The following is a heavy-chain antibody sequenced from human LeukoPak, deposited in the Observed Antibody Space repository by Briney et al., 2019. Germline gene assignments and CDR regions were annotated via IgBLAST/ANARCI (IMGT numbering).Heavy chain of an antibody. CDR2: ISGVGASYI. CDR3: ARDNGHRYDFLRVKWYFDL. CDR1: EFALERYT. Sequence: GGSLRLSCEVSEFALERYTMSWVRQAPGKGLEWVSSISGVGASYIFYADSVKGRFTISRDNARNSLYLQMDSLKVEDTALYYCARDNGHRYDFLRVKWYFDLWGRGTLVSVSS. D-gene: IGHD3-3*01. V-gene: IGHV3-21*01. J-gene: IGHJ2*01.